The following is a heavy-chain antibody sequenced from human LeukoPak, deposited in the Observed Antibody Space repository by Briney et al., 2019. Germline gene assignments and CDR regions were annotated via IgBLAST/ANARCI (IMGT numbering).Heavy chain of an antibody. CDR3: ARDGDYYDSSGYYQS. V-gene: IGHV1-2*02. J-gene: IGHJ5*02. CDR1: GYTFTGYY. Sequence: ASVKVSCKASGYTFTGYYMHWVRQAPGQGLEWMGWINPNSGGTNYAQKLQGRVTMTRDTSISTAYMELSRLRSDDTAVYYCARDGDYYDSSGYYQSWGQGTLVTVSS. D-gene: IGHD3-22*01. CDR2: INPNSGGT.